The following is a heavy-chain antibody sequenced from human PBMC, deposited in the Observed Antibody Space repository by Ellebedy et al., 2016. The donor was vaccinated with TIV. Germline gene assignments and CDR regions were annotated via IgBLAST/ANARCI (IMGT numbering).Heavy chain of an antibody. J-gene: IGHJ4*02. CDR1: GYRFTTYW. D-gene: IGHD2-15*01. CDR3: ARMMSKYCSGGSCYLGNFDY. CDR2: IYPGDSDT. V-gene: IGHV5-51*01. Sequence: GESLKISCEGSGYRFTTYWIGWVRQMPGKGLEWMGVIYPGDSDTKYSPSFQGQVTISADKSISTAYLQWSSLKASDSAIYYCARMMSKYCSGGSCYLGNFDYWGQGTLVTVSS.